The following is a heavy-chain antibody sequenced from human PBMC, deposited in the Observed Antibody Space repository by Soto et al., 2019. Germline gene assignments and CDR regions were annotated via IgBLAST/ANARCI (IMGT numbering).Heavy chain of an antibody. V-gene: IGHV1-69*13. D-gene: IGHD4-17*01. CDR3: ARDWGSGTVTMHDAFDI. J-gene: IGHJ3*02. CDR2: IIPIFGTA. CDR1: GGAFSSYA. Sequence: ASVKVSCKASGGAFSSYAISWVRQAPGQGLEWMGGIIPIFGTANYAQKFQGRVTITADESTSTAYMELSSLRSEDTAVYYCARDWGSGTVTMHDAFDIWGQGTMVTVSS.